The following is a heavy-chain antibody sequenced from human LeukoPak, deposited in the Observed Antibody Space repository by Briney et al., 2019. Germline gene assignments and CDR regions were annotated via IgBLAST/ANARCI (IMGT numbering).Heavy chain of an antibody. V-gene: IGHV4-4*07. J-gene: IGHJ6*02. Sequence: SETLSLTCTVSGVSITGYYWTWLRQPAGKGLEWIGRLYSGGSNNYNPPHKSRATISVDTSKNQSSLKLSSVTAADTAVYYGATGRDADSARGYYDMDVWGQGTTGTVSS. D-gene: IGHD5-24*01. CDR3: ATGRDADSARGYYDMDV. CDR1: GVSITGYY. CDR2: LYSGGSN.